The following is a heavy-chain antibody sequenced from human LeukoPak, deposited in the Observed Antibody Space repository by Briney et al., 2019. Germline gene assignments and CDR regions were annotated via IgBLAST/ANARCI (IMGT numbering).Heavy chain of an antibody. CDR1: GFTFSAYA. V-gene: IGHV3-23*01. D-gene: IGHD3-10*01. J-gene: IGHJ4*02. CDR2: ITGSGGAT. CDR3: AKRPGSGSRFVDY. Sequence: PGGSLRLSCAASGFTFSAYAMTWVRQAQGRGLEWVSAITGSGGATYYVDSVKGRFTISRDNSKNTLYLQMNSLRAEDTAVYYCAKRPGSGSRFVDYWGQGTLVTVSS.